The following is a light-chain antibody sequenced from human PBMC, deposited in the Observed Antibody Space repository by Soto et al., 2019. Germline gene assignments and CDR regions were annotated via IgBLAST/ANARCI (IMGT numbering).Light chain of an antibody. CDR2: GAS. CDR1: QSVSSAY. CDR3: QQYGSSPPYP. J-gene: IGKJ2*01. V-gene: IGKV3-20*01. Sequence: EIVLTQSPGTLSLSPGERATLSCRANQSVSSAYLAWYQQKPGQAPRLLISGASIRATGIPERFSGSGSGTDFTLTISRLEPEDSVVYYCQQYGSSPPYPFGQGTKLEIK.